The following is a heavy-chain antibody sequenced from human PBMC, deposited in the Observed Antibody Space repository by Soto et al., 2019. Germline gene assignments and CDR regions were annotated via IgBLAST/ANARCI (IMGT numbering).Heavy chain of an antibody. D-gene: IGHD4-17*01. J-gene: IGHJ4*02. CDR3: ARHIRTTVVTGGVDY. CDR1: GGSISSYY. Sequence: SETLSLTCTVSGGSISSYYWSWIRQPPGKGLEWNGYISFSGSTNYTPSLRSRVTISLDTSNNQFSLKLSSVTAADTAVYYCARHIRTTVVTGGVDYWGQGALVTVSS. CDR2: ISFSGST. V-gene: IGHV4-59*08.